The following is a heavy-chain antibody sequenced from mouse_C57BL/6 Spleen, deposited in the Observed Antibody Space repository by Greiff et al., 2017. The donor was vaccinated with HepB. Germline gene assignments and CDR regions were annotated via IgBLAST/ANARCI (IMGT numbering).Heavy chain of an antibody. D-gene: IGHD1-1*01. J-gene: IGHJ1*03. Sequence: QVQLQQSGPELVKPGASVKISCKASGYTFTDYYINWVKQRPGQGLEWIGWIFPGSGSTYYNEKFKGKATLTVDKSSSTAYMLLSSLTSEDSAVYFCARSGITTVVATGRYFDVWGTGTTVTVSS. CDR1: GYTFTDYY. CDR3: ARSGITTVVATGRYFDV. V-gene: IGHV1-75*01. CDR2: IFPGSGST.